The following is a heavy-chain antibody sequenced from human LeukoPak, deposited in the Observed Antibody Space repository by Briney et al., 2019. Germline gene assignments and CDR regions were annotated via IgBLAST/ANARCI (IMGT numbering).Heavy chain of an antibody. D-gene: IGHD3-16*02. CDR2: ISAYNGNT. CDR1: GYTITSYG. V-gene: IGHV1-18*04. Sequence: ASVKVSCKASGYTITSYGISWVRLAPGQGLEWMGSISAYNGNTKFAQKFQGRVLMTTDTSTSTAYMELRSLRSDDTAVYYCARDQYDFVWGSYRPYFDYWGQGTLVTVSS. CDR3: ARDQYDFVWGSYRPYFDY. J-gene: IGHJ4*02.